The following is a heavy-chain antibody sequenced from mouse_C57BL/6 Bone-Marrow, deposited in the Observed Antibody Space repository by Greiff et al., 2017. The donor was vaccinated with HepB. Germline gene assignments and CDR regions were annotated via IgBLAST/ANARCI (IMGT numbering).Heavy chain of an antibody. D-gene: IGHD2-2*01. CDR2: ISSGGSYT. CDR3: ARGVYYGYAWYFDV. V-gene: IGHV5-6*01. CDR1: GFTFSSYG. Sequence: EVKVVESGGDLVKPGGSLKLSCAASGFTFSSYGMSWVRQTPDKRLEWVATISSGGSYTYYPDSVKGRFTISRDNAKNTLYLQMSSLKSEDTAMYYCARGVYYGYAWYFDVWGTGTTVTVSS. J-gene: IGHJ1*03.